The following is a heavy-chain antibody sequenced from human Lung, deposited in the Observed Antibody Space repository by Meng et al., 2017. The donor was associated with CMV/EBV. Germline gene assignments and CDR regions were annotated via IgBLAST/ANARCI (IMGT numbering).Heavy chain of an antibody. J-gene: IGHJ4*02. CDR1: GFTFSDYY. D-gene: IGHD2-8*01. CDR2: ISSSSSTI. CDR3: ARGGYCSNDVCYTGDHYFAY. V-gene: IGHV3-11*04. Sequence: GGSLRLXCAASGFTFSDYYMSWIRQAPGKGLEWVSYISSSSSTIHYADSVKGRFTISRDNAKNALYLQINSLRAEDTAVYYCARGGYCSNDVCYTGDHYFAYWGQGXLVTVSS.